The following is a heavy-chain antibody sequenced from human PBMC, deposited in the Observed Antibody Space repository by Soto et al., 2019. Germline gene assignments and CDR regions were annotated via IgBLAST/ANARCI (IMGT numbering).Heavy chain of an antibody. J-gene: IGHJ5*02. CDR3: ARDPGVGLSARWFDP. CDR1: GGSVNNGNYY. CDR2: IYYSGST. V-gene: IGHV4-61*01. D-gene: IGHD2-8*01. Sequence: QVQLQESGPGLVKPSETLTLTCTVSGGSVNNGNYYWSWIRQPPGKGLEWIGHIYYSGSTSYNPSLKSRVIISIDTSKKQFSLKLSSVTAADTAVYFCARDPGVGLSARWFDPWGQGALVTVSS.